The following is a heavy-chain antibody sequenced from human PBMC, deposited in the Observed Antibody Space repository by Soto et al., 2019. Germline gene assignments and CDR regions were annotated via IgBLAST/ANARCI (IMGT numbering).Heavy chain of an antibody. CDR1: GDSISSVDHY. D-gene: IGHD1-26*01. CDR2: IYHSGST. Sequence: QVQLQESGPGLVRPSQTLSLTCTVSGDSISSVDHYWSWIRQPPGKGLEWMGYIYHSGSTHYNPSLNSRLTISIDTSTNRFSLNLTSVTAADTAVYFCARPRWETENNWFDPWGQGALVTVSS. V-gene: IGHV4-30-4*01. J-gene: IGHJ5*02. CDR3: ARPRWETENNWFDP.